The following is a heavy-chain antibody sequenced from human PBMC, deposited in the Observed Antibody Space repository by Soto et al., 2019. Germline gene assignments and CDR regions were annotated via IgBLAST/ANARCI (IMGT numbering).Heavy chain of an antibody. CDR2: IYYSGST. Sequence: PSETLSLTCTVSGGSISSGDYYWSWIRQPPGKGLEWIGYIYYSGSTYYNPSLKSRVTISVDTSKNQFSLKLSSVTAADTAVYYCARGGPLNCISTSCYDMAPTYYGMDVWGQGTTVTVSS. CDR3: ARGGPLNCISTSCYDMAPTYYGMDV. J-gene: IGHJ6*02. V-gene: IGHV4-30-4*01. D-gene: IGHD2-2*01. CDR1: GGSISSGDYY.